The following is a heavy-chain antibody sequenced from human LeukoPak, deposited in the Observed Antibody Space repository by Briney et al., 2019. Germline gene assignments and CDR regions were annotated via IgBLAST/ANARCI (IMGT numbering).Heavy chain of an antibody. D-gene: IGHD6-13*01. V-gene: IGHV4-34*01. J-gene: IGHJ3*02. CDR2: INHSGST. CDR3: ARRNRLSAAGTGTPRAFDM. CDR1: GGSFSGYY. Sequence: SETLSLTCAVYGGSFSGYYWSWIRQPPGKGLEWIGEINHSGSTNYNPSLKSRVTISVDTSKNQFSLKLSSVTAADTAVYYCARRNRLSAAGTGTPRAFDMWGQGTMVTVSS.